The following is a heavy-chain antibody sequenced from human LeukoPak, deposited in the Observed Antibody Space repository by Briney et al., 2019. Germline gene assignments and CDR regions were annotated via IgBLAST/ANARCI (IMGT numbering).Heavy chain of an antibody. D-gene: IGHD3-22*01. V-gene: IGHV1-69*04. J-gene: IGHJ4*02. Sequence: SVKVSRKASRGTFSSYAISWVRQAPGQGLEWMGRIIPNLGIANYAQKFQGRVTITADKSTSTAYMELSSLRSEDTAVYYCARDGGYYDSSGPFDYWGQGTLVTVSS. CDR1: RGTFSSYA. CDR2: IIPNLGIA. CDR3: ARDGGYYDSSGPFDY.